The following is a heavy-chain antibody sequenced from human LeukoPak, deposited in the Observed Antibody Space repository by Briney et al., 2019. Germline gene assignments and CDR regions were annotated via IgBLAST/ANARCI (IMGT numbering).Heavy chain of an antibody. Sequence: GGSLRLSCAASGLTLSSYAMNWVRQAPGKGLEWVSGIRGTGGSTFYADSVKGRFTISRDNSKNTLYLQMNSLRAEDTAVYYCTKDLAVADYWGQGTLVTVSS. CDR3: TKDLAVADY. D-gene: IGHD6-19*01. V-gene: IGHV3-23*01. CDR2: IRGTGGST. J-gene: IGHJ4*02. CDR1: GLTLSSYA.